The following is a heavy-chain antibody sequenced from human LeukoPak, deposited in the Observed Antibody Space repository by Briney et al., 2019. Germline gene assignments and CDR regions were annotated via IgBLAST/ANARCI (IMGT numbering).Heavy chain of an antibody. CDR2: ISHSGNYV. CDR3: ARDSAWGGGFDH. Sequence: GGSLRLSCAASEFPFSVYAMTWVRQAPGKGLEWVSTISHSGNYVYYADSVKGRFNISRDNAQNSLSLQMDRVSGDDTAVCYCARDSAWGGGFDHWGHGTLVTVSS. V-gene: IGHV3-21*01. CDR1: EFPFSVYA. J-gene: IGHJ4*01. D-gene: IGHD3-16*01.